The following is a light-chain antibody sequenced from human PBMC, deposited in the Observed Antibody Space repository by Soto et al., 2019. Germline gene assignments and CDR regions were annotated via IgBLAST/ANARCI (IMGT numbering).Light chain of an antibody. CDR1: QSISNSY. V-gene: IGKV3-20*01. J-gene: IGKJ2*01. CDR2: AVS. Sequence: EIVLTQSPGTLSLSPGERATLSCRASQSISNSYLAWYQQKPGQAPRLLIYAVSSRATGIPDRFSGSGSGTDFTLTISRLEPEDFAVYYCQQYGRSPYTFGQGTKVGIK. CDR3: QQYGRSPYT.